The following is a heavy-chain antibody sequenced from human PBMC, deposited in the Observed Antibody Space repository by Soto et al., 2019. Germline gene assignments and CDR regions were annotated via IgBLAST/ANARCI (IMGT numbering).Heavy chain of an antibody. D-gene: IGHD1-7*01. CDR1: GYSFTTYW. V-gene: IGHV5-10-1*01. CDR3: AREKSDLELFNWLDP. J-gene: IGHJ5*02. CDR2: IDPRDSYT. Sequence: PGESLKISCEASGYSFTTYWISWVRQMPGKGLEWMGAIDPRDSYTKYSPSFQGHVTISVDKSISTAYLQWNSLKASDTAIYYCAREKSDLELFNWLDPWGRGTLVTV.